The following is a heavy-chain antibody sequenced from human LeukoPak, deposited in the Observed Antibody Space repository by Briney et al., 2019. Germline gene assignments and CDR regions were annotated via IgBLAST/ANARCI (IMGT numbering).Heavy chain of an antibody. CDR1: GGSFSGYY. D-gene: IGHD2-2*02. J-gene: IGHJ6*02. CDR2: INHSGST. CDR3: ARRLGGYCSSTSCYNYYGMDV. V-gene: IGHV4-34*01. Sequence: PSETLSLTCAVYGGSFSGYYWSWIRQPPGKGLEWIGEINHSGSTNYNPSLKSRVTISVDTSKNQFSLKLSSVTAADTAVYYCARRLGGYCSSTSCYNYYGMDVWGQGTTVTVSS.